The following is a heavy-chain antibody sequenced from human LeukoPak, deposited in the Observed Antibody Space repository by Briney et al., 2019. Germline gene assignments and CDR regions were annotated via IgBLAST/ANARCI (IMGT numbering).Heavy chain of an antibody. D-gene: IGHD2-8*02. CDR3: AREHCAGRYCYFLDY. CDR2: ISHSGST. CDR1: DYPISSCYF. V-gene: IGHV4-38-2*02. Sequence: SETLSLTCSVTDYPISSCYFWGWIRQPPQKGLEWIATISHSGSTYFSPSLKSRVIVSIDASKNQFSLNLTSVTAADTAVYYCAREHCAGRYCYFLDYWGQGILVTVSS. J-gene: IGHJ4*02.